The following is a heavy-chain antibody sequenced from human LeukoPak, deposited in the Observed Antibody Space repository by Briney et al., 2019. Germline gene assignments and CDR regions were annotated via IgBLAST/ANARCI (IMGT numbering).Heavy chain of an antibody. V-gene: IGHV4-39*01. J-gene: IGHJ5*02. D-gene: IGHD3-3*01. Sequence: PSETLSLTCTVSGGSISSSSYYWGWIRQSPGKGLEWIGSIYYSGSTYYNPSLKSRVTISVDTSKNQFSLRLSSVTAADTAVYSCARRGGDFWSGSLNWFDPWGQGTLVTVSS. CDR1: GGSISSSSYY. CDR3: ARRGGDFWSGSLNWFDP. CDR2: IYYSGST.